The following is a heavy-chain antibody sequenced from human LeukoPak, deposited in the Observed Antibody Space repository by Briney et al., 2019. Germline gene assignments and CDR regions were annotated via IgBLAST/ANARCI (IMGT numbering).Heavy chain of an antibody. CDR3: ATTSPIFGVSSNWFVP. CDR2: FDPEDGET. V-gene: IGHV1-24*01. CDR1: GYTRTELS. D-gene: IGHD3-3*01. J-gene: IGHJ5*02. Sequence: GASVKVSCKVSGYTRTELSMRWVRPATRKGLEWMGGFDPEDGETIYAQTFLGRVTMTYGTSTDTAYMELGSLRSGDTAVYYCATTSPIFGVSSNWFVPWGQETLVTVSS.